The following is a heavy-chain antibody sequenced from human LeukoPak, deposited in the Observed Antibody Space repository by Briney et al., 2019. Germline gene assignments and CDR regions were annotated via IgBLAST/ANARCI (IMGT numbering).Heavy chain of an antibody. CDR2: ISYDGINK. CDR3: AKSEWVVPVAPLDY. D-gene: IGHD2-2*01. CDR1: GFTSSNYA. J-gene: IGHJ4*02. Sequence: QPGRSLRLSCAVSGFTSSNYAMHWVRQAPGKGLEWVAVISYDGINKWYADSVKGRFTISRDNSKDTLHLQMTTLRPEDTAVYFCAKSEWVVPVAPLDYWGQGTPATVSS. V-gene: IGHV3-30*18.